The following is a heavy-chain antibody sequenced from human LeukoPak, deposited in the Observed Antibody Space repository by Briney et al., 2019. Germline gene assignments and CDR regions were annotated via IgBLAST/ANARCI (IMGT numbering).Heavy chain of an antibody. CDR1: GYSFTSYW. Sequence: PGEPLKISCKASGYSFTSYWIGWVRQMPGKGLEWMGIIYPGDSDTRYSPSFQGQVTISADKSISTAYLQWSSLKASDTAMYYCARLAYCGGDCYSNWGQGTLVTVSS. V-gene: IGHV5-51*01. CDR3: ARLAYCGGDCYSN. CDR2: IYPGDSDT. D-gene: IGHD2-21*02. J-gene: IGHJ4*02.